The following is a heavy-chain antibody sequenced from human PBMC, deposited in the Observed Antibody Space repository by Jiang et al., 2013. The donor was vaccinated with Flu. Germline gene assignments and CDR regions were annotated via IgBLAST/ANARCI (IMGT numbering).Heavy chain of an antibody. CDR3: ARNRKQLVAGAWFEP. V-gene: IGHV3-33*08. J-gene: IGHJ5*02. Sequence: SGGGLVQPGGSLRLSCAASGFTFSSYGMHWVRQAPGKGLEWVAVIWYDGSNKYYADSVKGRFTISRDNSKNTLYLQMNSLRAEDTAVYYCARNRKQLVAGAWFEPWGQGTLVTVSS. CDR1: GFTFSSYG. D-gene: IGHD6-13*01. CDR2: IWYDGSNK.